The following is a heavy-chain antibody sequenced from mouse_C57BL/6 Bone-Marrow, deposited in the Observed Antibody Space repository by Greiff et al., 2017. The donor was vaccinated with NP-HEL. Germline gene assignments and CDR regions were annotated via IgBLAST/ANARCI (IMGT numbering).Heavy chain of an antibody. CDR3: AREGGMITTTYYYAMDY. CDR1: GYSITSGYY. Sequence: ESGPGLVKPSQSLSLTCSVTGYSITSGYYWNWIRQFPGNKLEWMGYISYDGSNNYNPSLKNRISITRDTSKNQFFLKLNSVTTEDTATYYCAREGGMITTTYYYAMDYWGQGTSVTVSS. CDR2: ISYDGSN. J-gene: IGHJ4*01. V-gene: IGHV3-6*01. D-gene: IGHD2-4*01.